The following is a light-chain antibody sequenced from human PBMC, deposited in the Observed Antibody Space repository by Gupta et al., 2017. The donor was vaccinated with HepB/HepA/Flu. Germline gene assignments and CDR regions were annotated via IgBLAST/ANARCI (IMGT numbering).Light chain of an antibody. CDR1: QIISNL. V-gene: IGKV1-39*01. Sequence: DLPMIQAPASGSAFVGDRVTITCRASQIISNLVNWYQQKPVKAPTLLIFAASRLQSGVPLGFRGDGSGTDFTLTITSLQPEDFATYYCQQSYRALTFGQGTRLEIK. CDR2: AAS. J-gene: IGKJ5*01. CDR3: QQSYRALT.